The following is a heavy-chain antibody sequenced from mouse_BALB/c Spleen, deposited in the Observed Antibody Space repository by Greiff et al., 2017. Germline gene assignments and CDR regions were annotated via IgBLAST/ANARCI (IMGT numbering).Heavy chain of an antibody. Sequence: EGKVEESGGGLVKPGGSLKLSCAASGFTFSDYYMYWVRQTPEKRLEWVATISDGGSYTYYPDSVKGRFTISRDNAKNNLYLQMSSLKSEDTAMYYCARPYYGNSWFAYWGQGTLVTVSA. V-gene: IGHV5-4*02. D-gene: IGHD2-10*01. CDR1: GFTFSDYY. J-gene: IGHJ3*01. CDR2: ISDGGSYT. CDR3: ARPYYGNSWFAY.